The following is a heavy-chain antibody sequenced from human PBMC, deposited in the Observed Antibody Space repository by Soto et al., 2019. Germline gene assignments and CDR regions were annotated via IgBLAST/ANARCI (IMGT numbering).Heavy chain of an antibody. J-gene: IGHJ5*01. D-gene: IGHD1-1*01. Sequence: ASVKVSCKASGYTFRIYGSTWVRQAPGQGLEWMGWISANDGNTHYAQKFQGRVTMTTDTSTSTAYMEVRSLRSDDTAVYYCARKGTGAPVDSWGHGTLVTISS. CDR2: ISANDGNT. CDR3: ARKGTGAPVDS. CDR1: GYTFRIYG. V-gene: IGHV1-18*01.